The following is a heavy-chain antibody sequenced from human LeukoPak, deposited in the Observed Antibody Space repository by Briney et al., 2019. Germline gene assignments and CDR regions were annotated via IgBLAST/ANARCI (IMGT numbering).Heavy chain of an antibody. D-gene: IGHD2-2*03. Sequence: SETLSLTCAVSGGSISSSNWWSWVRQPPGKGLEWIGGIYHSGSTNYNPSLKSRVTISVDKSKNQFSLKLSSVTAADTAVYYCARVGAGYCSSTSCYGGGDFDYWGQGTLVTVSS. CDR3: ARVGAGYCSSTSCYGGGDFDY. CDR2: IYHSGST. J-gene: IGHJ4*02. CDR1: GGSISSSNW. V-gene: IGHV4-4*02.